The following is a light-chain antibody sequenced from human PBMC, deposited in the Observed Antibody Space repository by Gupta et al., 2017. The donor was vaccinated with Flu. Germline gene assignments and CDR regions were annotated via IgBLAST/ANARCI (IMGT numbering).Light chain of an antibody. J-gene: IGKJ5*01. CDR1: QSVSRY. CDR3: QQRSNCPVT. Sequence: PATLSLSPGERATLSCRASQSVSRYLAWYQQKPGQAPRLLIYDASNRATGFPARFSGSGSGTEFTLTISSREPEDFAVYYCQQRSNCPVTFGQGTQLDIK. V-gene: IGKV3-11*01. CDR2: DAS.